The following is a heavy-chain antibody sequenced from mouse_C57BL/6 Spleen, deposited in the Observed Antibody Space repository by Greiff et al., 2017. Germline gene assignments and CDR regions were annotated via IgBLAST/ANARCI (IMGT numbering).Heavy chain of an antibody. V-gene: IGHV1-15*01. CDR2: IDPETGGT. J-gene: IGHJ2*01. CDR1: GYTFTDYE. CDR3: TGGDFDY. Sequence: QVQLQQSGAELVRPGASVTLSCKASGYTFTDYEMHWVKQTPVHGLEWIGAIDPETGGTAYNQKFKGKAILTADKSSSTAYLELRSLTSEDSAVYYCTGGDFDYWGQGTTLTVSS.